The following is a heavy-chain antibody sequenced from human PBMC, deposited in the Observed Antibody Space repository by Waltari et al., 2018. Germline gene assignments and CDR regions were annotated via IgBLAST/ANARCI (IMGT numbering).Heavy chain of an antibody. J-gene: IGHJ4*02. V-gene: IGHV3-30*03. CDR3: ASVTGTGY. Sequence: QVHLVASGGGVVQPGGSLRLSCAGSGFNFNDYGIHWVRQAPGKGLEWLAVVSFEDTTQYYEDSWKGRFTISRDKSMNTVYLEMNSLRPDDTAMYYCASVTGTGYWGQGTLVTVSS. D-gene: IGHD1-1*01. CDR1: GFNFNDYG. CDR2: VSFEDTTQ.